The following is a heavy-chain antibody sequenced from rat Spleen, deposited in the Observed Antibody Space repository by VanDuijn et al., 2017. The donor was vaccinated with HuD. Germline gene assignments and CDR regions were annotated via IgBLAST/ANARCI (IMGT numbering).Heavy chain of an antibody. CDR2: ISYDGSTT. CDR3: ARGPIAAIGYFDY. CDR1: GLTFSDYF. Sequence: EVQLVESDGGLVQPGRSLKLSCAASGLTFSDYFMAWVRQAPTKGLEWVATISYDGSTTYYRDSVKGRFTISRDNTKSTLYLQMDSLRSEDTATYFCARGPIAAIGYFDYWGQGVVVTVSS. V-gene: IGHV5-29*01. D-gene: IGHD1-2*01. J-gene: IGHJ2*01.